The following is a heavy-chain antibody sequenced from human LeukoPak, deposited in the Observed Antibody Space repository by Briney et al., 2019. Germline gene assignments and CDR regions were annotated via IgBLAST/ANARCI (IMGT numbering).Heavy chain of an antibody. J-gene: IGHJ4*02. CDR2: ISASRGTT. CDR1: GFTFSSHW. V-gene: IGHV3-23*01. CDR3: AKAVVPGPWDVQNDY. Sequence: GGSLRLSCAASGFTFSSHWMTWVRQAPGKGLEWVSAISASRGTTFYSDPEKGRFTTSRDNYKNTLFLQMNSLRAEDTAVYYCAKAVVPGPWDVQNDYWGEGTLVTVSS. D-gene: IGHD1-26*01.